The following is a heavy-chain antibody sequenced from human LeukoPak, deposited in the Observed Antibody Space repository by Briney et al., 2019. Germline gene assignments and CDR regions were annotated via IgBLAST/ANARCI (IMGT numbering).Heavy chain of an antibody. Sequence: SETLSLTCTVSGGSISSSSYYWGWIRQPPGKGLEWIGSIYYSGSTYYNPSLKSRVTISVDTSKNQFSLKLSSVTAADTAVYYCARQTYYYDSSGHITYFDYWGQGTLVTVSS. D-gene: IGHD3-22*01. CDR2: IYYSGST. CDR3: ARQTYYYDSSGHITYFDY. CDR1: GGSISSSSYY. V-gene: IGHV4-39*07. J-gene: IGHJ4*02.